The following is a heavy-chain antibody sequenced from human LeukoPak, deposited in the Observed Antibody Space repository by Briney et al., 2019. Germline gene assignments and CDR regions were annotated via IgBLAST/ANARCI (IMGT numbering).Heavy chain of an antibody. CDR3: ARDRKGEYSSGWYNFDY. CDR1: GFTVSSYA. J-gene: IGHJ4*02. CDR2: ISYDGSNK. D-gene: IGHD6-19*01. Sequence: PGRSLRLSCAASGFTVSSYAMHWVRQAPGKGLEWAAVISYDGSNKYYADSVKGRFTISRDNSKNTLYLQMNSLRAEDTAVYYCARDRKGEYSSGWYNFDYWGQGTLVTVSS. V-gene: IGHV3-30*04.